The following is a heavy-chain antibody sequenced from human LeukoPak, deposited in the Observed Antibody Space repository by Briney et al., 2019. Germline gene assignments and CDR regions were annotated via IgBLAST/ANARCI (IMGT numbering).Heavy chain of an antibody. CDR3: ARESGGDYPDY. CDR1: GYTFTSYG. V-gene: IGHV1-69*04. CDR2: IIPILGIA. Sequence: SVKVSCKASGYTFTSYGISWVRQAPGQGLEWMGRIIPILGIANYAQKFQGRVTITADKSTSTAYMELSSLRSEDTAVYYCARESGGDYPDYWGQGTLVTVSS. D-gene: IGHD4-17*01. J-gene: IGHJ4*02.